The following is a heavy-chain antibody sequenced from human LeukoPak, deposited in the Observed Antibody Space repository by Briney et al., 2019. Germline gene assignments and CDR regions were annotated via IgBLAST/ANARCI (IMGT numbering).Heavy chain of an antibody. CDR2: IRKEGNDK. Sequence: PGGSLRLSCAASGFSFSIYDMRWVRQAPGKGLEWVAFIRKEGNDKYYAASVRGRFTISRDNSKNSLYLQMTSLRAEDTAEYYCAKSLFTSATGTGRAFHIWGQGTMVTVSS. CDR1: GFSFSIYD. J-gene: IGHJ3*02. V-gene: IGHV3-30*02. D-gene: IGHD1-1*01. CDR3: AKSLFTSATGTGRAFHI.